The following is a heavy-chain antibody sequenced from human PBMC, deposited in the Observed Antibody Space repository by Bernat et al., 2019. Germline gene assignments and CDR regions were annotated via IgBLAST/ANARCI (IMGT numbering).Heavy chain of an antibody. J-gene: IGHJ4*02. D-gene: IGHD4-17*01. V-gene: IGHV3-7*02. CDR3: AKSGGVTVTTNPLVNCYFDY. CDR2: INGDGSEK. Sequence: EVPLVESGGGLVQPGESLRLSCAASAFSFSTSWMTWVRQAPGKGLEWVATINGDGSEKYYVDSVKGRFTISRDNTENSLYLQMNSLRVDDAAVYYCAKSGGVTVTTNPLVNCYFDYWGQGTLVTVSS. CDR1: AFSFSTSW.